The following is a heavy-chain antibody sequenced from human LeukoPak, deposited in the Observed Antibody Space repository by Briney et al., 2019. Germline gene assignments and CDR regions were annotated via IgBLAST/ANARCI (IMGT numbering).Heavy chain of an antibody. CDR3: ARAEGNIAWSGYPYYFDY. J-gene: IGHJ4*02. Sequence: PSETLSLTCTVSGGSISSGSYYWSWIRQPAGKGLEWIGYIYYSGSTDYNPSLKSRVTISVDTSKNQFSLKLSSVTAADTAVYYCARAEGNIAWSGYPYYFDYWGQGTLVTVSS. CDR2: IYYSGST. D-gene: IGHD3-3*01. V-gene: IGHV4-61*10. CDR1: GGSISSGSYY.